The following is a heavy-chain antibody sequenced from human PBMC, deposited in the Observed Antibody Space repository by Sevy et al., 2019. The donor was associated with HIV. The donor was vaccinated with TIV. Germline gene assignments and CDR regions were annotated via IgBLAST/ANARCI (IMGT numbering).Heavy chain of an antibody. CDR3: ITDPAYRGYDEEVINYYFYGMDV. CDR2: IKSEFDGGAI. D-gene: IGHD5-12*01. J-gene: IGHJ6*02. CDR1: AFTFSSAW. V-gene: IGHV3-15*01. Sequence: GGSLRLSCTASAFTFSSAWMSWVRQAPGKGLEWVGRIKSEFDGGAIDYAAPVKGRFTISREDSKNTVYLQMNSLKTEDTAVYYCITDPAYRGYDEEVINYYFYGMDVRGQGTTVTVSS.